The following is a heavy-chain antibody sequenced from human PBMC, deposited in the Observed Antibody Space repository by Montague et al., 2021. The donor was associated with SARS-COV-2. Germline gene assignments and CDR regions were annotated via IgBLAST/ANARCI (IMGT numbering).Heavy chain of an antibody. D-gene: IGHD7-27*01. CDR2: IYYSGST. CDR3: AKGPLGYYYYYMDV. J-gene: IGHJ6*03. CDR1: GGSISSYY. Sequence: SETRSLTCTVSGGSISSYYWSWIRQPPGKGLEWIGYIYYSGSTNYNPSLKSRVTISVDTSKNQFSLKLSSVTAADTAVYYCAKGPLGYYYYYMDVWGKGTTVTVSS. V-gene: IGHV4-59*01.